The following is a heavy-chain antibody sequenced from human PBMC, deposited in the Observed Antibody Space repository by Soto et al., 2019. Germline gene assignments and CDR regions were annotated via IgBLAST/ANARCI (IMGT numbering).Heavy chain of an antibody. CDR1: GFTFGGSN. D-gene: IGHD3-16*01. Sequence: EVRLVESGGGLVQPGGSLKLSCAASGFTFGGSNVHWVRQASGKGLEWVGRIRSKAYSYATAYAASLKGRFTISRDDSKNTAYLEMHSLKSEDTAVYYCARLDALPFDDYLGETYRMDVWGQGTTVTVSS. CDR2: IRSKAYSYAT. J-gene: IGHJ6*02. V-gene: IGHV3-73*02. CDR3: ARLDALPFDDYLGETYRMDV.